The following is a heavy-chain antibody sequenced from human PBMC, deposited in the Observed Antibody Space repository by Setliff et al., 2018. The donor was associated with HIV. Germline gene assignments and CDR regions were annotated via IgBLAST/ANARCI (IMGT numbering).Heavy chain of an antibody. J-gene: IGHJ6*03. Sequence: GASVKVSCKASGYTFISYAIRWVRQAPGQRLEWMGWINVGNGKTKYSQNFQGRVTITRDTFASTAYMELSSLRSEDTAVYYCARSLGRQWLVPYYMDVWGKGTTVTVSS. V-gene: IGHV1-3*01. CDR1: GYTFISYA. CDR2: INVGNGKT. CDR3: ARSLGRQWLVPYYMDV. D-gene: IGHD6-19*01.